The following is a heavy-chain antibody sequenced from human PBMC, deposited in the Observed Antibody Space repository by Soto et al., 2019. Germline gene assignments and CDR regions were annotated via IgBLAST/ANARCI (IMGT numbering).Heavy chain of an antibody. J-gene: IGHJ5*02. CDR2: ISASGDIT. Sequence: GGSLRLSCAASGLTLSSYAMSWVRQAPGKGLEWVSAISASGDITYYADSVKGRFTISRDTSKNTLYLQMNSLRAEDSAVYYCAKRQHINYSNSENWFDPWGQGTLVTVSS. CDR3: AKRQHINYSNSENWFDP. D-gene: IGHD4-4*01. V-gene: IGHV3-23*01. CDR1: GLTLSSYA.